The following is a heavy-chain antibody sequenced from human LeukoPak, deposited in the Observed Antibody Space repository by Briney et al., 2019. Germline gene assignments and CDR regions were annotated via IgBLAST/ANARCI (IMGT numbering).Heavy chain of an antibody. J-gene: IGHJ6*03. D-gene: IGHD2-2*01. V-gene: IGHV1-2*02. CDR3: ARVVPYCSSTSCSRGGYYYYYYMDV. CDR2: INPNSGGT. Sequence: ASVKVSCKASGYTFTGYYMHWVRQAPGPGLEWMGWINPNSGGTNYAQKFQGRVTMTRDTSISTAYMELSRLRSDDTAVYYCARVVPYCSSTSCSRGGYYYYYYMDVWGKGTTVTVSS. CDR1: GYTFTGYY.